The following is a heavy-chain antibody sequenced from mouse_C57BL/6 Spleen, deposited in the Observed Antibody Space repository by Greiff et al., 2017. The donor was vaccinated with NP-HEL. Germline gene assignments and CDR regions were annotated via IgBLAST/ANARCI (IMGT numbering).Heavy chain of an antibody. D-gene: IGHD1-1*01. CDR1: GYAFSSYW. V-gene: IGHV1-80*01. CDR3: AKLYGEDAMDY. Sequence: VKLVESGAELVKPGASVKISCKASGYAFSSYWMNWVKQRPGKGLEWIGQIYPGDGDTNYNGKFKGKATLTADKSSSTAYMQLSSLTSEDSAVYFGAKLYGEDAMDYWGQGTSVTVSS. CDR2: IYPGDGDT. J-gene: IGHJ4*01.